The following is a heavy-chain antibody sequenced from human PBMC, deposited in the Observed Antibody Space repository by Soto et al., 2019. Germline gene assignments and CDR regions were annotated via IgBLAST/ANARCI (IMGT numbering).Heavy chain of an antibody. J-gene: IGHJ4*02. CDR1: GYTFTSYY. V-gene: IGHV1-46*01. Sequence: ASVKVSCKASGYTFTSYYMHWVRQAPGQGLKWMGIINPSGGSTSYAQKFQGRVTMTRDTSTSTVYMELSSLRSEDTAVYYCARGYRTDYYDSSGYYAAFDYWGQGTLVTVS. CDR2: INPSGGST. CDR3: ARGYRTDYYDSSGYYAAFDY. D-gene: IGHD3-22*01.